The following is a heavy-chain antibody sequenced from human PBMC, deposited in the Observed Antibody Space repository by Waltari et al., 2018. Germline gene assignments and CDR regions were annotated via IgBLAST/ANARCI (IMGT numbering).Heavy chain of an antibody. CDR2: IYYSGST. D-gene: IGHD6-19*01. V-gene: IGHV4-59*11. CDR3: ARDSGVAGMDY. CDR1: GGSISSHY. Sequence: QVQLQESGPVLVKPSETLSLTCTVSGGSISSHYWSWIRQPPGKGLEWIGYIYYSGSTNYNPALKSRVTISVDTSKNQFSLKLSSVTAADTAVYYCARDSGVAGMDYWGQGTLVTVSS. J-gene: IGHJ4*02.